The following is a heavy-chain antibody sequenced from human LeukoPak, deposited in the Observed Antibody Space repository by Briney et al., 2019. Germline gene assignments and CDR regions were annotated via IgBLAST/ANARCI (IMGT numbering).Heavy chain of an antibody. CDR3: AKGGGSPLDY. D-gene: IGHD1-26*01. Sequence: GGSLRLSCAASGFTLSSYWMHWVRQAPGKGLVWVSRNNSDGSSASYADSVKGRFTISRDNAKNTLYLQMNSLRDEDTAVYYCAKGGGSPLDYWGQGTLVTVSS. CDR1: GFTLSSYW. CDR2: NNSDGSSA. J-gene: IGHJ4*02. V-gene: IGHV3-74*01.